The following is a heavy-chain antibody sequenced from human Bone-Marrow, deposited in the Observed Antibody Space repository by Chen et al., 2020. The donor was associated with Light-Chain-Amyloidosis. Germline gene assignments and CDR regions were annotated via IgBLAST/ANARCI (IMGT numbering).Heavy chain of an antibody. CDR3: ARGPHWSSVLFDY. Sequence: QVQLVESGGGVVQPGGSLRLSCSASGFTFNDHYMAWIRPPPGKSPEWISYISDTAAVTYYNRSVRDRFTISRDNGMNSLYLHMYDLRLEDTGVYFCARGPHWSSVLFDYWGQGVLVTVSS. D-gene: IGHD6-25*01. CDR1: GFTFNDHY. V-gene: IGHV3-11*01. J-gene: IGHJ4*02. CDR2: ISDTAAVT.